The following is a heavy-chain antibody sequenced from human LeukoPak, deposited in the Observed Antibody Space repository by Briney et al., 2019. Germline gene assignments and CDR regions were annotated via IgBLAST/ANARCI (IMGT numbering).Heavy chain of an antibody. D-gene: IGHD1-26*01. Sequence: SVKVSCKASGGTFSGYAISWVRQAPGQGLEWMGGIIPIFGTANYAQKFQGRVTITTDESTSTAYMELSSLRSEDTAVYYCARESVSAGASDAFDIWGQGTMVTASS. CDR1: GGTFSGYA. J-gene: IGHJ3*02. CDR3: ARESVSAGASDAFDI. V-gene: IGHV1-69*05. CDR2: IIPIFGTA.